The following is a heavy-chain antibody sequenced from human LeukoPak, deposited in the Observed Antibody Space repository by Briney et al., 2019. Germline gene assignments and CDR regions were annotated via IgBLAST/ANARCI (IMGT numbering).Heavy chain of an antibody. V-gene: IGHV4-38-2*01. J-gene: IGHJ4*02. CDR2: MYQSETT. CDR3: ERVRPRGSSGYPDY. D-gene: IGHD3-22*01. CDR1: GDSICSGYY. Sequence: PSETLSLTCGVSGDSICSGYYWGWIRQPPGKGLEWIGYMYQSETTYYNPSLKSRVTISADTSKNQFSLKLSSVTAADTAVFYCERVRPRGSSGYPDYWGQGTLVTVSS.